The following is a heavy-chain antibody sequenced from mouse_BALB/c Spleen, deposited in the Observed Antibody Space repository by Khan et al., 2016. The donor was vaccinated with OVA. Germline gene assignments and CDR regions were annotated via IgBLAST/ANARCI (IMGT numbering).Heavy chain of an antibody. Sequence: EVELVESGGGLVEPGGSLKLSCAASGFTFSTFVMSWVRQTPEKRLEWVATISSAATYTYYPDSVKGRFNISRDNAKNTLYLQMNSLRYEDTAIYYCANGNYGLFAYWGQGTLVTVSA. V-gene: IGHV5-9-1*01. CDR2: ISSAATYT. CDR1: GFTFSTFV. D-gene: IGHD2-1*01. J-gene: IGHJ3*01. CDR3: ANGNYGLFAY.